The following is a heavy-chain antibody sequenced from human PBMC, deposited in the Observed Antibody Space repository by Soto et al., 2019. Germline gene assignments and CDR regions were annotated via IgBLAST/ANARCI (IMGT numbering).Heavy chain of an antibody. D-gene: IGHD2-2*02. V-gene: IGHV5-51*01. Sequence: GESLKISCKGSGYSFTNYWIGWVRQMPGKGLEWMGIIYPGDSNTRYSPSFQGQVTISADKSISTAYLQWSSLKAPDTAMYYCARQGYCSSTACYTVDYWGQGTLVTVSS. CDR1: GYSFTNYW. CDR2: IYPGDSNT. J-gene: IGHJ4*02. CDR3: ARQGYCSSTACYTVDY.